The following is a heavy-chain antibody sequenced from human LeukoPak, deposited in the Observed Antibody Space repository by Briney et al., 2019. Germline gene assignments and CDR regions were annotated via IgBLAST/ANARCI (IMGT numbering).Heavy chain of an antibody. J-gene: IGHJ4*02. D-gene: IGHD4-17*01. CDR3: ARDSYTVTTNHFDY. Sequence: SETLSLTCTVSGGSISSYYWSWIRQPAGKGLEWIGRIYTSGSTNYNPSLKSRVTMSVDTSKNQFSLKLSSVTAADTAVYYRARDSYTVTTNHFDYWGQGTLVTVSS. CDR1: GGSISSYY. CDR2: IYTSGST. V-gene: IGHV4-4*07.